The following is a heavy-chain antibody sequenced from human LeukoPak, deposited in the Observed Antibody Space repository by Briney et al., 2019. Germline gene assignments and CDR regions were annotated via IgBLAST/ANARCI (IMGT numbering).Heavy chain of an antibody. CDR3: ARAKYPQFNEAFDF. V-gene: IGHV1-2*02. D-gene: IGHD2/OR15-2a*01. CDR2: INPNTGAT. CDR1: GYTFTGYY. Sequence: ASVKVSCKASGYTFTGYYIHWVRQAPGQGLEWMGWINPNTGATNYAQNFPGRVTMTRDTSITTAYMTLNRLTSDDTAVYYCARAKYPQFNEAFDFWGQGTMVTVSS. J-gene: IGHJ3*01.